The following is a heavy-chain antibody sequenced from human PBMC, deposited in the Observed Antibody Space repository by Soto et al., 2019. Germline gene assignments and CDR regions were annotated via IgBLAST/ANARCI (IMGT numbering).Heavy chain of an antibody. D-gene: IGHD6-13*01. Sequence: PGGSLRLSCAASGFTFSSYSMNWVRRAPGKGLEWVSSISSSSSYIYYADSVKGRFTISRDNAKNSLYLQMNSLRAEDTAVYYCARDPKAPVMYSSSWFPTNWFDPWGQGTLVTVSS. CDR1: GFTFSSYS. V-gene: IGHV3-21*01. J-gene: IGHJ5*02. CDR3: ARDPKAPVMYSSSWFPTNWFDP. CDR2: ISSSSSYI.